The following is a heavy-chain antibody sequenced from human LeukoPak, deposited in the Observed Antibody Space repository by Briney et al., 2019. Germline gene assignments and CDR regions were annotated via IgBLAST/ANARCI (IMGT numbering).Heavy chain of an antibody. CDR3: ARGSPHWGPVASREEYFDL. CDR1: GGSISSGSYY. CDR2: IYTSGST. Sequence: PSETLSLTCSFSGGSISSGSYYWSWIRQPAGKGLEWIGRIYTSGSTNYNPSLKSRVTMSFDASNNQFSLRLSSVTAADTAVYYCARGSPHWGPVASREEYFDLWGRGTLVTVSS. J-gene: IGHJ2*01. D-gene: IGHD6-19*01. V-gene: IGHV4-61*02.